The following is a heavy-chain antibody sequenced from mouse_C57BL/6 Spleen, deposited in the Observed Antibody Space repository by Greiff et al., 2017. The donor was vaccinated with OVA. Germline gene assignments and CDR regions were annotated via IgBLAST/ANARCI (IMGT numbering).Heavy chain of an antibody. CDR2: INPSSGYT. J-gene: IGHJ4*01. Sequence: QVQLKQSGAELARPGASVKMSCKASGYTFTSYTMHWVKQRPGQGLEWIGYINPSSGYTKYNQKFKDKATLTADKSSSTAYMQLSSLTSEDSAVYYCARGGLRGFYYAMDYWGQGTSVTVSS. V-gene: IGHV1-4*01. D-gene: IGHD2-4*01. CDR3: ARGGLRGFYYAMDY. CDR1: GYTFTSYT.